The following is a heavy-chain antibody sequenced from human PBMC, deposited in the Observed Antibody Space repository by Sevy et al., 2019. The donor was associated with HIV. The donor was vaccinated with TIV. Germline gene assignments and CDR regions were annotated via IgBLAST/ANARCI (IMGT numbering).Heavy chain of an antibody. Sequence: SETLSLTCTVSGGSISSGANYWSWIRQHPGKGLEWIGYIHYSGSTSYNPSLKSRVTISIDTSKNQFSLNLRSVTAADTAIYYCASPTITIKVVGTWGPGTLVTVSS. V-gene: IGHV4-31*03. CDR1: GGSISSGANY. CDR3: ASPTITIKVVGT. CDR2: IHYSGST. J-gene: IGHJ4*02. D-gene: IGHD3-22*01.